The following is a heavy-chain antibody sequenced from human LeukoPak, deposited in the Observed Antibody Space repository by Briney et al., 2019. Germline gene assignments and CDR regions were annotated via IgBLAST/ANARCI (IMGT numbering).Heavy chain of an antibody. Sequence: GGSLRLSCVGSGFTFSSHGMNWVRQAPGKGGLEWVSSIGFTTSYIYYADSVKGRFTVSRDNAKNSLYLQMNSLRAEDTAVYYCARAHIVGFDYYYYLDVWGRGTTVTVSS. CDR1: GFTFSSHG. D-gene: IGHD3-16*02. J-gene: IGHJ6*03. V-gene: IGHV3-21*01. CDR3: ARAHIVGFDYYYYLDV. CDR2: IGFTTSYI.